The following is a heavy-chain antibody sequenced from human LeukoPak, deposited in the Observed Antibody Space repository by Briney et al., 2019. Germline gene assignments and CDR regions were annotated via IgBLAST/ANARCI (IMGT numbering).Heavy chain of an antibody. CDR3: ASRIVGTPDYFDH. J-gene: IGHJ4*01. V-gene: IGHV3-7*01. Sequence: PGGSLRLSCAASGFTFSNYWMNWVRQAPGQGLEWVANINQDGSDKYYVDSVKGRFTISRDNAKDSLYLQMNSLRVEDTAVYYCASRIVGTPDYFDHWGHGTLVTVSS. D-gene: IGHD1-26*01. CDR1: GFTFSNYW. CDR2: INQDGSDK.